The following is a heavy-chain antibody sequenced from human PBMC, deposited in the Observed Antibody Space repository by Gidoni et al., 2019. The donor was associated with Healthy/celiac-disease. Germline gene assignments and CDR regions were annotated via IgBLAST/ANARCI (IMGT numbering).Heavy chain of an antibody. CDR3: GSQGYYDSSGYFDY. V-gene: IGHV4-4*07. CDR1: GGSLSSYY. Sequence: VQLQEAGPGLVKPSETLSPPCPVPGGSLSSYYWSWIRQPAGKGLEWIGRIYTSGSTNYNPSLKSRVTMSVDTSKNQFSLKLSSVTAADTAVYYCGSQGYYDSSGYFDYWGQGTLVTVSS. D-gene: IGHD3-22*01. J-gene: IGHJ4*02. CDR2: IYTSGST.